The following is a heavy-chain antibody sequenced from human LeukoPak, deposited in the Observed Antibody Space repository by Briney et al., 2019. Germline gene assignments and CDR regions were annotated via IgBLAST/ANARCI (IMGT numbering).Heavy chain of an antibody. Sequence: GGSLRLSCAASGFSFSSYGMHWVRQAPGQGLEWMGWINPHSGGTDHAQKFQGRVTMTRDTSISTAYMELSRLRSDDTAVYYCARVTGRHFDWLPYFDYWGQGTLATVSS. J-gene: IGHJ4*02. V-gene: IGHV1-2*02. CDR2: INPHSGGT. D-gene: IGHD3-9*01. CDR1: GFSFSSYG. CDR3: ARVTGRHFDWLPYFDY.